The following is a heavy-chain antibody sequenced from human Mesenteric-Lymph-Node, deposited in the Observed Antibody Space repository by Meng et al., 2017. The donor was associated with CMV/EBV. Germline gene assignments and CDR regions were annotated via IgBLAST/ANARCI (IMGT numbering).Heavy chain of an antibody. Sequence: GGSISECEGSGIRQAPGKGLEGIGGINYSGSTNYNPSLKSRVTISAATSKNQFSLKLSSVTAADTSVYYCARNSYGAGSYSISWFDPWGQGTLVTVSS. CDR1: GGSISECE. CDR2: INYSGST. V-gene: IGHV4-34*01. J-gene: IGHJ5*02. D-gene: IGHD3-10*01. CDR3: ARNSYGAGSYSISWFDP.